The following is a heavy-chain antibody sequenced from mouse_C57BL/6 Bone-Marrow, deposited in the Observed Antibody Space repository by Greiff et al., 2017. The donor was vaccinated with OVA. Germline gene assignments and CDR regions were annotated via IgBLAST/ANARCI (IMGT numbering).Heavy chain of an antibody. Sequence: VQLQQPGAELVKPGASVKLSCKASGYTFTSYWMQWVKQRPGQGLEWIGEIDPSDSYTNYNQKFKGKATLTVDTSSSTAYMQLSSLTSEDSAVYYCAERWLPQAMDYWGQGTSVTVSS. D-gene: IGHD2-3*01. V-gene: IGHV1-50*01. CDR2: IDPSDSYT. CDR1: GYTFTSYW. J-gene: IGHJ4*01. CDR3: AERWLPQAMDY.